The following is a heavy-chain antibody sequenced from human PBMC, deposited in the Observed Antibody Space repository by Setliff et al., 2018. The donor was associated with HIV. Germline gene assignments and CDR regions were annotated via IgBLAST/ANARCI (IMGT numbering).Heavy chain of an antibody. J-gene: IGHJ5*02. CDR1: GYTFINYD. V-gene: IGHV1-8*02. D-gene: IGHD6-13*01. Sequence: ASVKVSCKTSGYTFINYDINWVRQATGQGLEWMGWMNPNSSNSGYAQNFQGRVTMTLDTSISTAYMELRSLRSDDTAVYYCARDAARRAAADTPVWFDPWGQGTLVTVSS. CDR3: ARDAARRAAADTPVWFDP. CDR2: MNPNSSNS.